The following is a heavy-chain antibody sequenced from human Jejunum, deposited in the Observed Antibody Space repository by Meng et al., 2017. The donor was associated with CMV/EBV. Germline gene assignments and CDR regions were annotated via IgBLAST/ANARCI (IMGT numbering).Heavy chain of an antibody. V-gene: IGHV4-39*01. Sequence: ISNDNYYWTWSRQPPGKELEWIGDVHYAGMNYYSPSLKSRVTISVDTSKNQFSLKLSSVTAADTAVYFCARHRSVGATASHAFDIWGQGTRVTVSS. CDR1: ISNDNYY. CDR2: VHYAGMN. D-gene: IGHD1-26*01. CDR3: ARHRSVGATASHAFDI. J-gene: IGHJ3*02.